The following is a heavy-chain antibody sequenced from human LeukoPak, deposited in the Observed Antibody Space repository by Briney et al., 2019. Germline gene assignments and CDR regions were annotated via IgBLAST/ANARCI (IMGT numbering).Heavy chain of an antibody. CDR2: IYTSGST. CDR3: ARAPPEWELLSYFDY. Sequence: SQTLSLTCTASGGSISSGSYYWGWIRQPAGKGLEWIGRIYTSGSTNYNPSLKSRVTISVDTSKNQFSLKLSSVTAADTAVYYCARAPPEWELLSYFDYWGQGTLVTVSS. V-gene: IGHV4-61*02. J-gene: IGHJ4*02. CDR1: GGSISSGSYY. D-gene: IGHD1-26*01.